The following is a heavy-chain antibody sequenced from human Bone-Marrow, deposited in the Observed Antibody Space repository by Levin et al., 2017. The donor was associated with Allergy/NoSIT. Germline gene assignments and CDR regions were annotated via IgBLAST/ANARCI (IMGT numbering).Heavy chain of an antibody. CDR3: TRLGGNYDF. Sequence: GESLKISCAASGFVFSDSAIHWVRQAAGKGLEWVGHIRSTTYGHATPYGASMKGRFTISRDDSKDTAYLQMNSLKTEDTALYYCTRLGGNYDFWGQGTQVTVSS. CDR1: GFVFSDSA. CDR2: IRSTTYGHAT. D-gene: IGHD3/OR15-3a*01. V-gene: IGHV3-73*01. J-gene: IGHJ4*02.